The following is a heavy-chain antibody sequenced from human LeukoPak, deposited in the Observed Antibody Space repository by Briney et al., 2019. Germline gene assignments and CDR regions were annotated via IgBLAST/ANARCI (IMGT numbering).Heavy chain of an antibody. CDR3: ARDLYYYGSGSYYDVFDV. CDR1: GYTFTGYY. CDR2: INPNSGGR. J-gene: IGHJ3*01. Sequence: ASVKVSCKPSGYTFTGYYIHWVRQAPGQGLEWMGWINPNSGGRNYAQTFQGRVTMTRDTSISTAYMELNSLTSDDTAVYYCARDLYYYGSGSYYDVFDVWGQGTMVTVSS. D-gene: IGHD3-10*01. V-gene: IGHV1-2*02.